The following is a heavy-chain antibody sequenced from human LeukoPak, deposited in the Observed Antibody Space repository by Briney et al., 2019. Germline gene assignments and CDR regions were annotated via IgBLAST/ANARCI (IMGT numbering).Heavy chain of an antibody. Sequence: GESLKIPCQGSGYNFTTYWIGWVRQMPGKGLEWMGIIYPGDSDTRYSPSFQGQVTISADKSFSTAYLQWSSLKASDTAVYYCARHLHYMDVWGKGTTVTVSS. CDR2: IYPGDSDT. CDR3: ARHLHYMDV. J-gene: IGHJ6*03. CDR1: GYNFTTYW. V-gene: IGHV5-51*01.